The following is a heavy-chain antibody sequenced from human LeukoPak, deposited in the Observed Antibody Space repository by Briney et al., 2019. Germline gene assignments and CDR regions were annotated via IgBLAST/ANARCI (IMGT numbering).Heavy chain of an antibody. Sequence: PWGSLRLSCVASGFTLSSHVMHWVRQAPGKGLEWVALISSDGTTKYNADSVEGRFTISRDTSMDTLYLQMNSLRVDDTSVYYCARGILSPRSVAFDVWGQGTMVTVSS. CDR2: ISSDGTTK. V-gene: IGHV3-30-3*01. CDR3: ARGILSPRSVAFDV. J-gene: IGHJ3*01. CDR1: GFTLSSHV. D-gene: IGHD3-3*01.